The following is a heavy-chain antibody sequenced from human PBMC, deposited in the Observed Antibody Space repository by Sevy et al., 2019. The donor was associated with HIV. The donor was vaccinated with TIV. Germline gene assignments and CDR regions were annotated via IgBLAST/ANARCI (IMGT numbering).Heavy chain of an antibody. CDR3: ARDMELVNEGTQEFCY. CDR2: INPNSGDT. CDR1: GYTFTGYF. J-gene: IGHJ4*02. D-gene: IGHD1-7*01. V-gene: IGHV1-2*02. Sequence: ASVKVSCKASGYTFTGYFMHWVRQAPGQGLEWMGWINPNSGDTNYAQKFQDRVTMTRDTSINTAYMELSRLRSDDTALYYCARDMELVNEGTQEFCYWGQGTLVTVSS.